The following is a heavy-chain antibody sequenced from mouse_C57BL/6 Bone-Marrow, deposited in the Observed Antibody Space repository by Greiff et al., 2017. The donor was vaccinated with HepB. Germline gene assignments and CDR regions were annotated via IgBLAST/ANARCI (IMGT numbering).Heavy chain of an antibody. J-gene: IGHJ3*01. Sequence: VQLQQSGPVLVKPGASVKMSCKASGYTFTDYYMNWVKQSHGKSLEWIGVINPYNGGTSYNQKFKGKATLTVDKSSSTAYMELNSLTSEDSAVYYCARRSTGTVFAYWGQGTLVTVSA. CDR3: ARRSTGTVFAY. CDR2: INPYNGGT. CDR1: GYTFTDYY. D-gene: IGHD4-1*01. V-gene: IGHV1-19*01.